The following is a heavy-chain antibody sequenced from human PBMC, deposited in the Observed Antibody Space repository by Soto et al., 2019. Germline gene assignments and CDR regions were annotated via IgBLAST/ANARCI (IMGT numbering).Heavy chain of an antibody. CDR2: INPKNGGI. V-gene: IGHV1-2*02. Sequence: ASVKVSCKSSGYTFTDFYIHWPRQAPGQGLEWVGWINPKNGGINYAQKFQGRVTMTRDTSVNTPYMDLNRLNFDDSAIYYCVRGQSVLYLDLWGRGTQVTVSS. CDR3: VRGQSVLYLDL. J-gene: IGHJ1*01. D-gene: IGHD1-20*01. CDR1: GYTFTDFY.